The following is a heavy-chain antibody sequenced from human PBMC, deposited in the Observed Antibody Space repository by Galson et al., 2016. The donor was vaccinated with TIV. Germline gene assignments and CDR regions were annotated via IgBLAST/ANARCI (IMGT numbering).Heavy chain of an antibody. CDR1: GLVSSSFA. Sequence: SLRLSCAASGLVSSSFAMNWVRQAPGKGLEWVSTISNTGADTFHADSVKGRFAISRDNSKNMLYLHMTSLRADDTAVYYCAKGSTWSGESLSHWGQGTPVTVSS. CDR2: ISNTGADT. V-gene: IGHV3-23*01. J-gene: IGHJ4*02. D-gene: IGHD3-10*01. CDR3: AKGSTWSGESLSH.